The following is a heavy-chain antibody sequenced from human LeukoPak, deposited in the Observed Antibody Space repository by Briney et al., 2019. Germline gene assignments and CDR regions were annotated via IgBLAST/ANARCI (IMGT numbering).Heavy chain of an antibody. V-gene: IGHV3-48*01. CDR3: ARDPGVLEWLLQGGYYFDY. J-gene: IGHJ4*02. CDR1: GFTFSSYS. CDR2: ISSSSSTI. D-gene: IGHD3-3*01. Sequence: GRSLRLSCAASGFTFSSYSMNWVRQAPGKGLEWVSYISSSSSTIYYADSVKGRFTISRDNAKNSLYLQMNSLRAEDTAVYYCARDPGVLEWLLQGGYYFDYWGQGTLVTVSS.